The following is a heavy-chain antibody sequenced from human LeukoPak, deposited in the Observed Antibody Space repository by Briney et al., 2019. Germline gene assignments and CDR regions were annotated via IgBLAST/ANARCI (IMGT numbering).Heavy chain of an antibody. CDR1: GFTFSSYR. CDR3: ARDRRIVGATGDDY. Sequence: PGGSLRLSCAASGFTFSSYRLHWVRPAPGRGLAWVSSISSSSSYIYYADSVKGRFTISRDNAKNSLYLQMNSLRAEDTAVYYCARDRRIVGATGDDYWGQGTLVTV. J-gene: IGHJ4*02. CDR2: ISSSSSYI. V-gene: IGHV3-21*01. D-gene: IGHD1-26*01.